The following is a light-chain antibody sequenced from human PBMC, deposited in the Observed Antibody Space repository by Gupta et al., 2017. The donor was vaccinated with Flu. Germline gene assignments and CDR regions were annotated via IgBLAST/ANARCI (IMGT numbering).Light chain of an antibody. CDR3: SSYTSSSTQVV. J-gene: IGLJ2*01. V-gene: IGLV2-14*01. CDR1: SSDVGGYNY. Sequence: QPALTQPASVSGSPGQSITISCTGTSSDVGGYNYVSWYQQHPGKAPKLMIYEVSNRPSGVSNRFSGSKSGNTASLTISGLQAEDEADYYCSSYTSSSTQVVFGGGTKLTVL. CDR2: EVS.